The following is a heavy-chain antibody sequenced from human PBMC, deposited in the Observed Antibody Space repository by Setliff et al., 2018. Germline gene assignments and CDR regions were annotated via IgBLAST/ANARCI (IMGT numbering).Heavy chain of an antibody. CDR2: IYTSGST. V-gene: IGHV4-61*09. D-gene: IGHD3-3*01. J-gene: IGHJ4*02. CDR1: GGSISSSSYY. CDR3: ARERMYYNFWSGYSDY. Sequence: PSETLSLTCTVSGGSISSSSYYWGWIRQPPGKGLEWIGHIYTSGSTNYNPSLKSRVTISVDTSKKQLSLKLSSVTAADTAVYYCARERMYYNFWSGYSDYWGQGTLVTVSS.